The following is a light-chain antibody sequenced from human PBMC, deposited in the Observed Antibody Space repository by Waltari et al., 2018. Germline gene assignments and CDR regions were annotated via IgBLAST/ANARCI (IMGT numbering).Light chain of an antibody. Sequence: SYVLTQPPSVSVAPGKTASITCGGNNIGSKSVHWYQQKPGQAPVLVIFHNGDRPSGIPERFSGSNSGDTATLTSTRVEAGDEADYYCQVWDSDTDHFVFGTGTKINVL. V-gene: IGLV3-21*03. CDR1: NIGSKS. CDR3: QVWDSDTDHFV. J-gene: IGLJ1*01. CDR2: HNG.